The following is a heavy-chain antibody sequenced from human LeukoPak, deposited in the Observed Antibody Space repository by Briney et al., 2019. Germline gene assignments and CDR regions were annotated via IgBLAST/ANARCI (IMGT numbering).Heavy chain of an antibody. CDR1: GFTFNSYA. J-gene: IGHJ3*02. Sequence: GGSLRLSCAASGFTFNSYAMSWVRQAPGKGLEWVSAIRGSGGGTYYADSVKGRFTISRDNSKNTLYLQMNSLRAEDTAVYYCAKDSGIAVAGTLRAFDIWGQGTMVTVSS. D-gene: IGHD6-19*01. CDR2: IRGSGGGT. CDR3: AKDSGIAVAGTLRAFDI. V-gene: IGHV3-23*01.